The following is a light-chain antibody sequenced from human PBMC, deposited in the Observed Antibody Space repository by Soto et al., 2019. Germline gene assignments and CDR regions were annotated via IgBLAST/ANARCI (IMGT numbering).Light chain of an antibody. Sequence: DIQMTQSPSSLSASVGDRVTITCRASQSINTYLNWYQQKPGKAPKSLIYAASTLQTGVPSRFSGSGSGTEFTLTISSLQPEDSATYYCRQHNSFPITFGQGTRLDIK. CDR1: QSINTY. J-gene: IGKJ5*01. CDR2: AAS. CDR3: RQHNSFPIT. V-gene: IGKV1-17*01.